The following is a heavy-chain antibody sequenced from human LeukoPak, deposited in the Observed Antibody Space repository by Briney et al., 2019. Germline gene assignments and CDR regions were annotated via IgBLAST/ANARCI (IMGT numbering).Heavy chain of an antibody. D-gene: IGHD2-15*01. CDR2: INHSGST. CDR3: ARDSPRGYCSGGSCYAWFDP. Sequence: KPSETLSLTCAVYGGSFSGYYWSWIRQPPGKGLEWIGEINHSGSTNYNPSLKSRVTISVDTSKNQFSLKLSSVTAADTAVYYCARDSPRGYCSGGSCYAWFDPWGQGTLVAVSS. CDR1: GGSFSGYY. J-gene: IGHJ5*02. V-gene: IGHV4-34*01.